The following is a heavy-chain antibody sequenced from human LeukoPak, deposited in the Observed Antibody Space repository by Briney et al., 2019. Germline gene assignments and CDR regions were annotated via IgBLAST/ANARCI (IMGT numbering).Heavy chain of an antibody. CDR1: GYTFTSYY. CDR3: ARAVDYDFWSGYYKAWFDP. D-gene: IGHD3-3*01. J-gene: IGHJ5*02. CDR2: INPSGGST. V-gene: IGHV1-46*01. Sequence: ASVKVSCKASGYTFTSYYMHWVRQAPGQGLEWMGIINPSGGSTSYAQKFQGRVTMTGDTSTSTVYMELSSLRSEDTAVYYCARAVDYDFWSGYYKAWFDPWGQGTLVTVSS.